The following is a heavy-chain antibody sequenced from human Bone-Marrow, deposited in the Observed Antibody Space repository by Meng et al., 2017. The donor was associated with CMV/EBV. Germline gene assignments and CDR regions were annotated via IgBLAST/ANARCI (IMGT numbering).Heavy chain of an antibody. CDR1: EDSLNYYY. CDR2: IYYSGTT. CDR3: ARVHDDYSNPGFDY. V-gene: IGHV4-59*01. D-gene: IGHD4-11*01. J-gene: IGHJ4*02. Sequence: GSLRLSCTVSEDSLNYYYWSWLRQPPGRGLEWIGYIYYSGTTKYNPSLKSRVTISVDTSKNQFSLKLNSVTAADTAIYYCARVHDDYSNPGFDYWGQGNRVTGSS.